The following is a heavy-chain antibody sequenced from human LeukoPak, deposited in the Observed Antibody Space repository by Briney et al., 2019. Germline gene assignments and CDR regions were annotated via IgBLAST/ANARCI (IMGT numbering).Heavy chain of an antibody. CDR1: GGSISSYY. V-gene: IGHV4-59*04. D-gene: IGHD3-22*01. Sequence: SETLSLTCTVSGGSISSYYWSWIRQPPGKGLEWIGYIYYSGSTYYNPSLKSRVTISVDTSKNQFSLKLSSVTAADTAVYYCASVSGYYYPFDYWGQGTLVTVSS. J-gene: IGHJ4*02. CDR2: IYYSGST. CDR3: ASVSGYYYPFDY.